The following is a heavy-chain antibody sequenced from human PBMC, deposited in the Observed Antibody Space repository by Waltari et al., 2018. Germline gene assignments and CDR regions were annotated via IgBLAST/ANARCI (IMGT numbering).Heavy chain of an antibody. CDR3: ARAKTGDYYYYYMDV. J-gene: IGHJ6*03. CDR1: GFTFSRCN. Sequence: EVQLVESGGGLVQPGGSLSLSCAPSGFTFSRCNMNWVRQAPGKGLEWLSYISSFGTTDYADSVKGRFTISRDNADNSLSLQMNSLRAEDTAVYYCARAKTGDYYYYYMDVWGKGTTVTISS. CDR2: ISSFGTT. V-gene: IGHV3-48*04. D-gene: IGHD3-10*01.